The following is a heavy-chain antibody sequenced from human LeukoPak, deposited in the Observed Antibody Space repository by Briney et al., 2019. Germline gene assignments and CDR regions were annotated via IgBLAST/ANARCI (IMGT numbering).Heavy chain of an antibody. D-gene: IGHD6-19*01. CDR1: GFTFSSYN. CDR3: ARDRLGHFDY. V-gene: IGHV3-48*04. J-gene: IGHJ4*02. CDR2: ISSSGNTI. Sequence: GGSLRLSCAASGFTFSSYNMNWVRQAPGKGLEWVSYISSSGNTIYYADSVKGRFTISRDNAKNSLYLQMNSLRAEDTAVYYCARDRLGHFDYWGQGTLVTVSS.